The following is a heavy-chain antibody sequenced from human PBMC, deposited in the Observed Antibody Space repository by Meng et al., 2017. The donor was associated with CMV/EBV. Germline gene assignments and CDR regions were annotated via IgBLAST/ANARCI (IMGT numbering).Heavy chain of an antibody. J-gene: IGHJ4*02. V-gene: IGHV3-7*01. CDR3: ARGVKSGYSGYDLAVYYFDY. D-gene: IGHD5-12*01. CDR2: IKQDGSEK. Sequence: GGSLRLSCAASGFTFSSYWMSWVRQAPGKGLEWVANIKQDGSEKYYVDSVKGRFTISRDNAKNSLYLQMTSLRAEDTAVYYCARGVKSGYSGYDLAVYYFDYWGQGTLVIVSS. CDR1: GFTFSSYW.